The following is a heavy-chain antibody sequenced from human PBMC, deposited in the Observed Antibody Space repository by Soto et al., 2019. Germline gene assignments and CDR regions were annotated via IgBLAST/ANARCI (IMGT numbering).Heavy chain of an antibody. Sequence: GASVKVSCKASGDTFNFYTINWVRQAPGLGLEWMGRFNPILSFSNSALKFQGRVTLTADKSTSTAYMVLSSLRSEDTAIYYCATSFGSGSRAFDYWGQAALVTVSS. CDR1: GDTFNFYT. D-gene: IGHD3-10*01. CDR3: ATSFGSGSRAFDY. J-gene: IGHJ4*02. V-gene: IGHV1-69*02. CDR2: FNPILSFS.